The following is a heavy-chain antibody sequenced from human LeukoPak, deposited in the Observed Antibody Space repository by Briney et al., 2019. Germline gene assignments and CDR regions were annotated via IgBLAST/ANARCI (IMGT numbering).Heavy chain of an antibody. Sequence: SETLSLTCAVYGGSFSGYYWSWIRQPPGKGLEWIGEINHSGSTNYNPSLKSRVTISVDTSKNQFSLKLSSVTAADTAVYYCATNRRPIFGARAYYYYMDVWGKGTTVTVSS. V-gene: IGHV4-34*01. D-gene: IGHD3-3*01. CDR1: GGSFSGYY. J-gene: IGHJ6*03. CDR2: INHSGST. CDR3: ATNRRPIFGARAYYYYMDV.